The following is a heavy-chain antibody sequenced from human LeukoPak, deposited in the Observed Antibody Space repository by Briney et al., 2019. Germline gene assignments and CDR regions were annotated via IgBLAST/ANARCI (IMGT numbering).Heavy chain of an antibody. Sequence: KPGGSLRLSCAASGFTFSDYYMSWIRQAPGKGLEWVSYISSSSSYTNYADSVKGRFTISRDNAKNSLYLQMNSLRDEDTAVYYCARLEYYYVSGNYYKLFDYWGQGTLVTVCS. V-gene: IGHV3-11*06. CDR1: GFTFSDYY. J-gene: IGHJ4*02. CDR2: ISSSSSYT. D-gene: IGHD3-10*01. CDR3: ARLEYYYVSGNYYKLFDY.